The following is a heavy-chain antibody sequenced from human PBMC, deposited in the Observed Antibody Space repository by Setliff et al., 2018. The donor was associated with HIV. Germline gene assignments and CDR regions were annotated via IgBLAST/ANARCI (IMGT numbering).Heavy chain of an antibody. CDR2: ISAYNGNT. CDR3: AREIGDYYVSSGYYPPTDYYYGMDV. Sequence: ASVKVSCKASGYTFTSYDISWVRQAPGQGLEWMGWISAYNGNTKYAQKLQGRVTMTTDTSTSTAYMELRSLRSDDTAVYYCAREIGDYYVSSGYYPPTDYYYGMDVWGQGTTVTVSS. V-gene: IGHV1-18*01. D-gene: IGHD3-22*01. CDR1: GYTFTSYD. J-gene: IGHJ6*02.